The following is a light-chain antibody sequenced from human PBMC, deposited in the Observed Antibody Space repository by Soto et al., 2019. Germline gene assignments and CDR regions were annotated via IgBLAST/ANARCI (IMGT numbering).Light chain of an antibody. CDR2: GAS. J-gene: IGKJ4*01. CDR3: QHYTNWPLT. CDR1: HSVSSR. Sequence: EIVMTQSPATLSVSPGERATLSCRASHSVSSRLAWYQQKPGQAPRLLIYGASTRATGLPARFSGSGSGTEFTLTISSLQYEDFAVYYCQHYTNWPLTFGGGTKVEIK. V-gene: IGKV3-15*01.